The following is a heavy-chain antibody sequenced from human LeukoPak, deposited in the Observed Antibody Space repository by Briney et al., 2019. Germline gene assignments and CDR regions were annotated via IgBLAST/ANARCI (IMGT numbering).Heavy chain of an antibody. D-gene: IGHD6-19*01. Sequence: SETLSLTCAVYGGSFSGYYWSWIRQPPGKGLEWIREINHSGSTNYNPSLKSRVTISVDTSKNQFSLKLSSVTAADTAVYYCARVSSGWYGAFDIWGQGTMVTVSS. CDR2: INHSGST. CDR1: GGSFSGYY. V-gene: IGHV4-34*01. J-gene: IGHJ3*02. CDR3: ARVSSGWYGAFDI.